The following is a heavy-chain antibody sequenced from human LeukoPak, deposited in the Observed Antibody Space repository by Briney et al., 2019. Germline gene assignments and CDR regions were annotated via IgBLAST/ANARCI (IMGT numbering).Heavy chain of an antibody. CDR2: ISYDGSNK. V-gene: IGHV3-30*18. J-gene: IGHJ4*02. D-gene: IGHD3-10*01. CDR3: AKGGYLGSGSYYHFDH. Sequence: PGGSLRLSCAASGFTFSSYGMHWVRQAPGKGLEWVAVISYDGSNKYYADSVKGRFTISRDNSKNTLYLQMNSLRAEDTAVYYCAKGGYLGSGSYYHFDHWGQGTLVTVSS. CDR1: GFTFSSYG.